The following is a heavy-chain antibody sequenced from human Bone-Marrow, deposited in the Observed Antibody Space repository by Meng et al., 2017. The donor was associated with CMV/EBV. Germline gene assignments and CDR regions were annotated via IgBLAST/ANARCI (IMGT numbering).Heavy chain of an antibody. CDR2: ISYDGSNK. CDR1: GFTFSSYA. D-gene: IGHD3-10*01. CDR3: ARVLGAATATGY. J-gene: IGHJ6*02. Sequence: GESLKISCAASGFTFSSYAMHWVRQAPGKGLEWAAVISYDGSNKYYADSVKGRFTISRDNAKNSLYLQMNSLRAEDTAVYYCARVLGAATATGYWGQGTTVTVSS. V-gene: IGHV3-30*04.